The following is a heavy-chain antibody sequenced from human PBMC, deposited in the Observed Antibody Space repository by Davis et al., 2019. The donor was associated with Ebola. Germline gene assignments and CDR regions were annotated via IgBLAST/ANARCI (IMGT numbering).Heavy chain of an antibody. Sequence: GESLKISCADSVITFSSYAMTWVRQAPGKGLEWVSAISGSGGNTYYADSVKGRFTISRDNAKSTLYLQINSLRLEDTAVYYCAREPDSRSWTIDYWGQGTLVTVSS. CDR2: ISGSGGNT. D-gene: IGHD6-13*01. CDR1: VITFSSYA. J-gene: IGHJ4*02. V-gene: IGHV3-23*01. CDR3: AREPDSRSWTIDY.